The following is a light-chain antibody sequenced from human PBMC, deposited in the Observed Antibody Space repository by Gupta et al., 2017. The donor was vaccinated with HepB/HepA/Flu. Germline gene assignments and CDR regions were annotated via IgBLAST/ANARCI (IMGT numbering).Light chain of an antibody. J-gene: IGLJ2*01. CDR1: SSNIGADYD. CDR2: FNS. V-gene: IGLV1-40*01. Sequence: QSVLTLPAPVSGASGQRVTIACTGSSSNIGADYDVHWYQQLPVTSPKLLIYFNSNRPAGRPDRFSGSKSGASASLTITRLQAGEEAYYYCQTDDSTLSDWVVGGGTKLTVL. CDR3: QTDDSTLSDWV.